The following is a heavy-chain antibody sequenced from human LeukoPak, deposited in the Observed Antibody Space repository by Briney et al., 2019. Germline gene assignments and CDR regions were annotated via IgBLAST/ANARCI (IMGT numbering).Heavy chain of an antibody. CDR2: INSDGSST. V-gene: IGHV3-74*01. J-gene: IGHJ5*02. CDR1: GLTFSSYW. CDR3: ARDWNVLRYFDWLLPPNWFDP. D-gene: IGHD3-9*01. Sequence: GGSLRLSCAASGLTFSSYWMHWVRQAPGKGLVWVSRINSDGSSTSYADSVKGRFTISRDNAKNTLYLQMNSLRAEDTAVYYCARDWNVLRYFDWLLPPNWFDPWGQGTLVTVSS.